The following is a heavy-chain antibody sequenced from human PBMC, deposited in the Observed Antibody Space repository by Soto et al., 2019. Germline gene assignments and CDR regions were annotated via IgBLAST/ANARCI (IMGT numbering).Heavy chain of an antibody. J-gene: IGHJ4*02. V-gene: IGHV3-64D*06. CDR3: VKILQYSYGLPH. CDR1: GFTFSSYA. Sequence: GGSLRLSCAASGFTFSSYAMHWVRQAPGKGLEYVSAISSNGGSTYYADSVKGRFTISRDNSKNTLYLQMSSLRAEDTAVYSCVKILQYSYGLPHWGQGTLVTVSS. D-gene: IGHD5-18*01. CDR2: ISSNGGST.